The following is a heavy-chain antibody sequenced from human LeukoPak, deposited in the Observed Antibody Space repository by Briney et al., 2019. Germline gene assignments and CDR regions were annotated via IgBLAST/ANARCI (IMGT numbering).Heavy chain of an antibody. J-gene: IGHJ4*02. CDR1: GFTFSSYA. CDR2: ISYDGSNK. D-gene: IGHD2-15*01. V-gene: IGHV3-30-3*01. CDR3: ARAIVVVVAADY. Sequence: GGSLRLSCAASGFTFSSYAMHWVRQAPGKGLEWVAVISYDGSNKYYADSVKGRFTISRDNSKNTLYLQMNSLRAEDTAEYYCARAIVVVVAADYWGQGTLVTVSS.